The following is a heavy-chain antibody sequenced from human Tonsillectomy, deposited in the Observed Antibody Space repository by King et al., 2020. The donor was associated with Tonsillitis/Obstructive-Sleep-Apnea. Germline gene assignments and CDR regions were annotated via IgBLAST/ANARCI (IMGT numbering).Heavy chain of an antibody. V-gene: IGHV4-34*01. CDR1: VGSFSGYF. CDR2: INYSGSS. Sequence: VQLPQWGAGLLKPSETLSLTCAVYVGSFSGYFWSWIRQPPGKGLEWIGEINYSGSSNYNPSLKGRVTMSLDTVKKQVSLRLHSVTAADTAVYFGARGPGYHGSREPFDYWGQGTPVTVSS. CDR3: ARGPGYHGSREPFDY. J-gene: IGHJ4*02. D-gene: IGHD3-10*01.